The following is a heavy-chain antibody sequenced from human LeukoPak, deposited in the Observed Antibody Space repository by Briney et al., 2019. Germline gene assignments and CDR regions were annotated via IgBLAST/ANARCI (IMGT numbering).Heavy chain of an antibody. CDR3: AKDSVLRFLELGDY. CDR2: ISGSGGST. V-gene: IGHV3-23*01. CDR1: GFTFSSYA. J-gene: IGHJ4*02. D-gene: IGHD3-3*01. Sequence: GGSLRLSCAASGFTFSSYAMGWVRQAPGKGLEWVSAISGSGGSTYYADSVKGRFTISRDNSKNTLYLQMNSLRAEDTAVYYCAKDSVLRFLELGDYWGQGTLVTVSS.